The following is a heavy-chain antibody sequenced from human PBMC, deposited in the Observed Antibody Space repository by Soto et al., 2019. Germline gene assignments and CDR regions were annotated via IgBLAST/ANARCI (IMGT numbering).Heavy chain of an antibody. V-gene: IGHV3-23*01. J-gene: IGHJ4*01. Sequence: GGSLRLSCAASGFTFSSYAMSWVRQAPGKGLEWVSAISGSGGSTYYADSVKGRFTISRDNSKDTLFLQMNSLRAEDTATYYCARGDRPGIAGSADDWGHGTLVTVSS. CDR3: ARGDRPGIAGSADD. CDR2: ISGSGGST. D-gene: IGHD6-13*01. CDR1: GFTFSSYA.